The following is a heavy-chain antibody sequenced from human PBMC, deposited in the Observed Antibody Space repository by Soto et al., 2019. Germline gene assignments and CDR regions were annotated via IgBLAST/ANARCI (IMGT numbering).Heavy chain of an antibody. D-gene: IGHD1-26*01. CDR2: INPSGGST. J-gene: IGHJ3*02. CDR3: ARAHRTEGSAYDAFDI. Sequence: QVQLVQSGAEVKKPGASVKVSCKASGYTFTSYYMHWVRQAPGQGLEWMGIINPSGGSTSYAQKYQGRVTMTRDTSTSTVYMELGSLRSEDTAVYYCARAHRTEGSAYDAFDIWGQGTMVTVSS. CDR1: GYTFTSYY. V-gene: IGHV1-46*01.